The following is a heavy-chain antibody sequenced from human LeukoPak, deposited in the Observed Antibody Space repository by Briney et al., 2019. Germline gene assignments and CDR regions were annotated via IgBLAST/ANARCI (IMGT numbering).Heavy chain of an antibody. V-gene: IGHV3-74*01. D-gene: IGHD6-13*01. CDR3: AKDRRSSWPYDAFDI. J-gene: IGHJ3*02. Sequence: GGSLRLSCAASGFTFSSYWMHWVRQAPGKGLVWVSRINSDGSSTSYADSVKGRFTISGDASKNTLYLQMNSLRVEDTAVYYCAKDRRSSWPYDAFDIWGQGTVVTVSS. CDR1: GFTFSSYW. CDR2: INSDGSST.